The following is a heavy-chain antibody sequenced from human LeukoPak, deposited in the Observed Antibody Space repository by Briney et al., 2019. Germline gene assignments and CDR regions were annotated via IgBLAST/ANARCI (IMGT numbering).Heavy chain of an antibody. CDR1: GFTLSAYA. J-gene: IGHJ4*02. CDR2: IYDDNT. CDR3: AARKVRGVWFYLDY. Sequence: PGGSLRLSCAASGFTLSAYAMAWVRQAPGKGLEWVSTIYDDNTYYADSVKGRFAISTDNSKNTLYLQMNSLRVEDTAVYFCAARKVRGVWFYLDYWGQGTLVTVSS. D-gene: IGHD3-10*01. V-gene: IGHV3-23*01.